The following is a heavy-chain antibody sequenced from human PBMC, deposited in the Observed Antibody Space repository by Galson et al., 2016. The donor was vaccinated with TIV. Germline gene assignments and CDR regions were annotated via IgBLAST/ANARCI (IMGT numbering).Heavy chain of an antibody. D-gene: IGHD6-13*01. CDR1: GFDFGSYA. V-gene: IGHV3-23*01. CDR2: ISASGTGP. Sequence: SLRLSCAASGFDFGSYALSWVRLAPGKGLEWISGISASGTGPDYADSVKGRFTISRDNSKNTLYLQMASLRGDDTATYYCAREVAADGELDYWGPGTLVIVS. CDR3: AREVAADGELDY. J-gene: IGHJ4*02.